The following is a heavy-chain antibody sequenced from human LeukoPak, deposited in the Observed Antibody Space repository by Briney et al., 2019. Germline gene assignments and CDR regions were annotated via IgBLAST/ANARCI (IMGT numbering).Heavy chain of an antibody. CDR2: ISSSSSYI. D-gene: IGHD6-19*01. V-gene: IGHV3-21*04. J-gene: IGHJ4*02. CDR1: GFTFSSYS. CDR3: ARDQYSSGWFDPVDS. Sequence: GGSLRLSCAASGFTFSSYSMNWVRPAPGKGLEWVSSISSSSSYIYYADSVKGRFTISRDNAKNSLYLQMNSLRAEDTAVYYCARDQYSSGWFDPVDSWGQGTLVTVSS.